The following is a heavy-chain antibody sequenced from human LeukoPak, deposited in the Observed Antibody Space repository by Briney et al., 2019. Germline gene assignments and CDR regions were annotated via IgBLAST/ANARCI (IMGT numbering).Heavy chain of an antibody. CDR2: IWYDGSNK. CDR3: AREGQTYYYGSGSPTDYGMDV. Sequence: GRSLRLSCAASGFTFSSYGMHWVRQAPGKGLGWVAVIWYDGSNKYYADSVKGRFTISRDNSKNTLYLQMNSLRAEDTAVYYCAREGQTYYYGSGSPTDYGMDVWGKGTTVTVSS. V-gene: IGHV3-33*01. D-gene: IGHD3-10*01. CDR1: GFTFSSYG. J-gene: IGHJ6*04.